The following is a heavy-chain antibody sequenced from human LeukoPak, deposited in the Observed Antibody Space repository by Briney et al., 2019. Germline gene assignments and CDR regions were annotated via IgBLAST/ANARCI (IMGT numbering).Heavy chain of an antibody. J-gene: IGHJ4*02. CDR3: AKDRVVRGVMGAGGY. D-gene: IGHD3-10*01. V-gene: IGHV3-23*01. CDR1: GFTFSSYA. CDR2: ISGSGGDT. Sequence: PGGSLRLSCAASGFTFSSYAMSWVRQAPGKGLEWVSAISGSGGDTYYADSVNGRFTISRDNSKNTLYLQMNSLRAEDTAVYYCAKDRVVRGVMGAGGYWGQGTLVTVSS.